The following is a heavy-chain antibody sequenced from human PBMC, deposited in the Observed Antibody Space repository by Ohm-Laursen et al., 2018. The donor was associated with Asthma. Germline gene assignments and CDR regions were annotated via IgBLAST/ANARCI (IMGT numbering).Heavy chain of an antibody. CDR3: AVLGRITNAY. Sequence: SLRLSCAASGFSFSSYWMHWVRQAPGKGLVWVARIKSDSSSFSYEESVKGRFTVSRDNAKNTLYLQMNSLRTEDTAVYYCAVLGRITNAYWGQGTLVTVSS. D-gene: IGHD2/OR15-2a*01. CDR1: GFSFSSYW. CDR2: IKSDSSSF. J-gene: IGHJ4*02. V-gene: IGHV3-74*01.